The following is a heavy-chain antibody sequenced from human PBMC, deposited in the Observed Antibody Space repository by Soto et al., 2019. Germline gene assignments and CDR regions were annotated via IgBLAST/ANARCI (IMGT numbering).Heavy chain of an antibody. CDR1: GFTFINYW. Sequence: PGGSLRLSCAASGFTFINYWMSWVRQAPGKGLEWVANIKQDGGEKYYVDSVKGRFTISRDNAKNTLYLQMNSLRAEDTAVYYCARTKANKWFDPWGQGXLVTVSS. V-gene: IGHV3-7*03. D-gene: IGHD1-26*01. CDR2: IKQDGGEK. J-gene: IGHJ5*02. CDR3: ARTKANKWFDP.